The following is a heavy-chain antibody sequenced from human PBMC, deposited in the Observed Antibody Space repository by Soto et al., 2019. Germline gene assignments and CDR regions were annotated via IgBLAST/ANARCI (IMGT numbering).Heavy chain of an antibody. CDR3: AKDIWGIAAAGTALDY. CDR2: ISWNSGSI. J-gene: IGHJ4*02. V-gene: IGHV3-9*01. CDR1: GFTFDDYA. Sequence: DVQLVESGGGLVQPGRSLRLSCAASGFTFDDYAMHWVRQAPGKGLEWVSGISWNSGSIGYADSVKGRFTISRDNAKNSLYLQMNSLRAEDTALYYCAKDIWGIAAAGTALDYWGQGTLVTVSS. D-gene: IGHD6-13*01.